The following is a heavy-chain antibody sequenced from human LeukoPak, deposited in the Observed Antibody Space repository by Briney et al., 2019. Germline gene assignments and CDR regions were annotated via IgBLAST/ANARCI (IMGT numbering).Heavy chain of an antibody. J-gene: IGHJ3*02. Sequence: SETLCLTPTVSGGSLCVDYWSCGSAPPREGGWWGGRIYSSGSTNYNPSLKSRVTMSVDTSKNQSSLKLSSVTAADAAVYYCARDKIRYYDSSGSDPHFDIWGQGTMVTVSS. CDR1: GGSLCVDY. CDR3: ARDKIRYYDSSGSDPHFDI. V-gene: IGHV4-4*07. CDR2: IYSSGST. D-gene: IGHD3-22*01.